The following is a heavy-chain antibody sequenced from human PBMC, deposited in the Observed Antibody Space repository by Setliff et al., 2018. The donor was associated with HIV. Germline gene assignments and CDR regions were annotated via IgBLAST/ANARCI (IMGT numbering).Heavy chain of an antibody. CDR2: IYESGSP. Sequence: LSLTCGVSGYSIGSGYYWGWIRQPPGKGLEWIGSIYESGSPYYNSSLKSRVTISVDTSKNQFSLNLSSVTAADTAVYYCARQTYKSGRYDSWGQGTLVTVSS. J-gene: IGHJ5*01. CDR1: GYSIGSGYY. D-gene: IGHD3-3*01. V-gene: IGHV4-38-2*01. CDR3: ARQTYKSGRYDS.